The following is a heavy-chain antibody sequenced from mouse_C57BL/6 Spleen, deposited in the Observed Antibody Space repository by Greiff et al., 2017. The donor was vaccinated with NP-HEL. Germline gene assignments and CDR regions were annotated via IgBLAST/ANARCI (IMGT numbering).Heavy chain of an antibody. CDR3: ARDHSTTVVYFDY. D-gene: IGHD1-1*01. V-gene: IGHV5-4*01. J-gene: IGHJ2*01. CDR2: ISDGGSYT. Sequence: EVQRVESGGGLVKPGGSLKLSCAASGFTFSSYAMSWVRQTPEKRLEWVATISDGGSYTYYPDNVKGRFTISRDNAKNNLYLQMSHLKSEDTAMYYCARDHSTTVVYFDYWGQGTTLTVSS. CDR1: GFTFSSYA.